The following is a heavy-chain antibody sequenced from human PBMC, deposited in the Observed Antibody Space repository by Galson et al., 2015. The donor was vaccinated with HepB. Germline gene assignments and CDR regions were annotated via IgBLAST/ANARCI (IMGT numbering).Heavy chain of an antibody. Sequence: SLRLSCAVSGFTFSSYAMHWVRQAPGKGLEWVAVVTYDGRNQLHADSVKGRFSISRDNSKNTLYFQMNSLRPEDTAVYYCARERNNLGIDYWGQGTLVTVSS. CDR1: GFTFSSYA. J-gene: IGHJ4*02. V-gene: IGHV3-30*04. D-gene: IGHD7-27*01. CDR3: ARERNNLGIDY. CDR2: VTYDGRNQ.